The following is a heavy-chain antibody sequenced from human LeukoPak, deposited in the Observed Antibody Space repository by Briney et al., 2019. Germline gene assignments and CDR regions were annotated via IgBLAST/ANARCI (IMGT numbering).Heavy chain of an antibody. CDR3: ARGRSLYYDSSGYLSYFDY. V-gene: IGHV1-18*01. Sequence: ASVKVFCKSSGYSFSSYGISWVRQAPGQGLEWMGWISGYNGNTKYAQKLQGRVTMTTDTSTSTAYMELRSLKSDDTAVYYCARGRSLYYDSSGYLSYFDYWGQGALVTVSS. CDR1: GYSFSSYG. D-gene: IGHD3-22*01. CDR2: ISGYNGNT. J-gene: IGHJ4*02.